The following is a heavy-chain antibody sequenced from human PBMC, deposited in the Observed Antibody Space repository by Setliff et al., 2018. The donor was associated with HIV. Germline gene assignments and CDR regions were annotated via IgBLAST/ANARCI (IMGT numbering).Heavy chain of an antibody. CDR3: ARDRPHQHYFELYSFYYMEL. J-gene: IGHJ6*03. D-gene: IGHD3-10*01. Sequence: SVMVSCKSSGGTFSNYAFSWVRQAPAHGPEWMGGVIPIFDKTTYAQKFQGRVTITADEATNTVFMELSNLRSDDTAVYYCARDRPHQHYFELYSFYYMELWGKGTTVTVSS. CDR2: VIPIFDKT. CDR1: GGTFSNYA. V-gene: IGHV1-69*13.